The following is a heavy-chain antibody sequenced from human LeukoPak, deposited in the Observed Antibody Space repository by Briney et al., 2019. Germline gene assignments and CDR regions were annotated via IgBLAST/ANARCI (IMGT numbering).Heavy chain of an antibody. CDR2: ISSSSSYI. J-gene: IGHJ4*02. Sequence: GGSLRLSYAASGFTFSSYSMNWVRQAPAKGLEWVSSISSSSSYIYYADSVKGRFTISRDNAKDSLYLQMNSLRAEDTAVYYCARDRAAAAQLDYWGQGTLVTVSS. V-gene: IGHV3-21*01. CDR1: GFTFSSYS. CDR3: ARDRAAAAQLDY. D-gene: IGHD6-13*01.